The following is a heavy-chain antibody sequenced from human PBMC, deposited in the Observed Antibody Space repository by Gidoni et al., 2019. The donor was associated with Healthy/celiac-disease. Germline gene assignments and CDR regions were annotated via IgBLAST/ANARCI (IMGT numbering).Heavy chain of an antibody. D-gene: IGHD2-21*02. CDR3: ARLRRIVVVTATYYYYYGMDV. CDR2: IYYSGST. Sequence: QVQLQESGPGLVKPSETLSLTCTVSGGSISSYYWSWIRQPPGKGLEWIGYIYYSGSTNYNPSLKSRVTISVDTSKNQFSLKLSSVTAADTAVYYCARLRRIVVVTATYYYYYGMDVWGQGTTVTVSS. V-gene: IGHV4-59*08. CDR1: GGSISSYY. J-gene: IGHJ6*02.